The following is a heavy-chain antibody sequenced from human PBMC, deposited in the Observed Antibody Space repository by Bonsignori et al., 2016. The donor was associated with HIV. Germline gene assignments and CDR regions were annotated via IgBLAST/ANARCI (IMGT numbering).Heavy chain of an antibody. V-gene: IGHV3-53*01. CDR3: ARDVAVTKGTDAFDI. CDR2: IYSGGST. D-gene: IGHD4-17*01. Sequence: GESLKISCAASGFTVSSNYMSWVRQAPGKGLEWVSVIYSGGSTYYADSVKGRFTISRDNSKNTLYLQMNSLRAEDTAVYYCARDVAVTKGTDAFDIWGQGTMVTVSS. J-gene: IGHJ3*02. CDR1: GFTVSSNY.